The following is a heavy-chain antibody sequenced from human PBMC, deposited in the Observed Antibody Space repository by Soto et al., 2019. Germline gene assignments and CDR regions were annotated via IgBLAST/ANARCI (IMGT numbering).Heavy chain of an antibody. V-gene: IGHV4-34*01. CDR3: ATPDHLGEDH. D-gene: IGHD3-3*01. CDR2: INHSGST. J-gene: IGHJ4*02. CDR1: GGSFSGYY. Sequence: QVQLQQWGAGLLKPSETLSLTCAVYGGSFSGYYWSWIRQPPGKGLEWIGEINHSGSTNYNPSRKSRVTISVVTSKNQFSRKLSSVTDADTAVYYCATPDHLGEDHWGQGTLVTVSS.